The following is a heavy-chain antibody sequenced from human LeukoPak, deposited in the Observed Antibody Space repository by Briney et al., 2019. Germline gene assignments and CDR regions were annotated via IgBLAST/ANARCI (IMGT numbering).Heavy chain of an antibody. CDR2: ISSSSSYI. Sequence: GGSLRLSRAASGFTFSSYSMNWVRQAPGKGLESVSSISSSSSYIYYADSVKGRFTISRDNAKNSLYLQMNSLRTEDTAVYYCAKVSSGLVRDFDYWGQGTLVTVSS. CDR3: AKVSSGLVRDFDY. CDR1: GFTFSSYS. J-gene: IGHJ4*02. D-gene: IGHD6-19*01. V-gene: IGHV3-21*04.